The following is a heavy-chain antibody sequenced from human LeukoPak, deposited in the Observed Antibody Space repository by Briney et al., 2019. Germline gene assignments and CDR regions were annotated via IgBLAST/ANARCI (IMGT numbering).Heavy chain of an antibody. V-gene: IGHV4-59*08. CDR3: ARLHYDILTGYSFDY. Sequence: SETLSLTCTVSGGSISSYYWSWIRQPPGKGLEWTGYIYYSGSTNYNPSLKSRVTISVDTSKNQFSLKLSSVTAADTAVYYCARLHYDILTGYSFDYWGQGTLVTVSS. D-gene: IGHD3-9*01. J-gene: IGHJ4*02. CDR2: IYYSGST. CDR1: GGSISSYY.